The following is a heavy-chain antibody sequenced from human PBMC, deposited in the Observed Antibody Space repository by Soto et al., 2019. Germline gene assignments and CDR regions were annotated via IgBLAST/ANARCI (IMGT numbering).Heavy chain of an antibody. CDR1: GFTFSSYD. CDR2: IGTAGDT. CDR3: ARGAEGYYDSSGYYYFDY. D-gene: IGHD3-22*01. Sequence: PGGSLRLSCAASGFTFSSYDMHWVRQATGKGLEWVSAIGTAGDTYYPGSVKGRFTISRENAKNSLYLQMNSLRAGDTAVYYCARGAEGYYDSSGYYYFDYWGQGTLVTVSS. V-gene: IGHV3-13*04. J-gene: IGHJ4*02.